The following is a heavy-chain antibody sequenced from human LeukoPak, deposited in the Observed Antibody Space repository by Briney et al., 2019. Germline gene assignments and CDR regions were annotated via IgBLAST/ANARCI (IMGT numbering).Heavy chain of an antibody. V-gene: IGHV3-30*04. J-gene: IGHJ3*02. Sequence: RAGGSLRLSCAASGFTFSSYAMHWVRQAPGKGLEWVAVISYDGSNKYYADSVKGRFTISRDNSKNTLYLQMNSLRAEDTAVYYCARAGEMATKAREAFDIWGQGTMVTVSS. CDR2: ISYDGSNK. CDR3: ARAGEMATKAREAFDI. D-gene: IGHD5-24*01. CDR1: GFTFSSYA.